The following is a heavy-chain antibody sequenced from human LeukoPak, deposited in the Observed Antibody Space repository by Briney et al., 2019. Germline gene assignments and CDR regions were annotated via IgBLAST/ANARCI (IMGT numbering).Heavy chain of an antibody. D-gene: IGHD6-13*01. CDR3: ARDRGTAAAGTYYNWFDP. CDR2: INHSGST. CDR1: GGSISSYY. Sequence: SETLSLTCTVSGGSISSYYWSWIRQPPGKGLEWIGEINHSGSTNYNPSLKSRVTISVHTSKNQFSLKLSSVTAADTAVYYCARDRGTAAAGTYYNWFDPWGQGTLVTVSS. V-gene: IGHV4-34*01. J-gene: IGHJ5*02.